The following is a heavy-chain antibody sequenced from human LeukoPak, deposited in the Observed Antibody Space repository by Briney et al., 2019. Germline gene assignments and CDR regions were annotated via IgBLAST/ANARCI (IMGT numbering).Heavy chain of an antibody. CDR1: GSTFGSYA. Sequence: GGSLRLSCAASGSTFGSYAMSWVRQAPGKGLEWVSDINGSGGSTYYTDSVKGRFTISRDNSKNTLYLQMNSLRAEDTAVYYCATPSSSWYLAFDYWGQGTLVTVSS. CDR3: ATPSSSWYLAFDY. V-gene: IGHV3-23*01. J-gene: IGHJ4*02. D-gene: IGHD6-13*01. CDR2: INGSGGST.